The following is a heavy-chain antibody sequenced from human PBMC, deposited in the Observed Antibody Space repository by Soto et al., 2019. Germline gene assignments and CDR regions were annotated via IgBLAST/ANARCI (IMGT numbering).Heavy chain of an antibody. CDR3: ARDQTRELIDH. D-gene: IGHD1-7*01. CDR2: IWHDGTNK. V-gene: IGHV3-33*01. J-gene: IGHJ4*02. Sequence: PGGSLRLSCAASGFTFSGYGMHWVRQAPGKGLEWVAVIWHDGTNKKYADFVKGRFTISRDNSKSTLYLQMHSLRAEDTAVYYCARDQTRELIDHWGQGILVTVSS. CDR1: GFTFSGYG.